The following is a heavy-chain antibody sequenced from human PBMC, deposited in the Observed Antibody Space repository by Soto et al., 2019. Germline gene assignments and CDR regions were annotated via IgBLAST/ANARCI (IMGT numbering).Heavy chain of an antibody. V-gene: IGHV3-30*18. D-gene: IGHD3-22*01. J-gene: IGHJ4*02. Sequence: PGGSLRLSCAAPGFTFSSYGMHWVRQAPGKGLEWVAVISYDGSNKYYADSVKGRFTISRDNSKNTLYLQMNSLRAEDTAVYYCAKDLSRYYYDSSGFDYWGQGTLVTVSS. CDR3: AKDLSRYYYDSSGFDY. CDR2: ISYDGSNK. CDR1: GFTFSSYG.